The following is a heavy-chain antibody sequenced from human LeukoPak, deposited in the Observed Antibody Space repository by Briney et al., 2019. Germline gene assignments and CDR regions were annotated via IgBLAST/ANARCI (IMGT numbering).Heavy chain of an antibody. J-gene: IGHJ4*02. Sequence: PSETLSLTCTVSGGSISSSSYYWGWIRQPPGKGLEWIGSIYYSGSTYYNPSLKSRATISVDTSKNQFSLKLSSVTAADTAVYYCARLVVVTAIYYFDYWGQGTLVTVSS. CDR1: GGSISSSSYY. CDR2: IYYSGST. D-gene: IGHD2-21*02. V-gene: IGHV4-39*01. CDR3: ARLVVVTAIYYFDY.